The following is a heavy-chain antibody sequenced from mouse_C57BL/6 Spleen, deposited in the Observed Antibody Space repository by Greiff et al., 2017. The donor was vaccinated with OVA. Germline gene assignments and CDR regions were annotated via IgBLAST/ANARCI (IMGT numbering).Heavy chain of an antibody. V-gene: IGHV5-17*01. CDR3: ARDGYSFFDY. CDR2: ISSGSSTI. J-gene: IGHJ2*01. D-gene: IGHD2-3*01. Sequence: EVKLMESGGGLVKPGGSLKLSCAASGFTFSDYGMHWVRQAPEKGLEWVAYISSGSSTIYYAETVKGRFTISRDNAKNTLFLQMTSLRSEDTAMYYCARDGYSFFDYWGQGTTLTVSS. CDR1: GFTFSDYG.